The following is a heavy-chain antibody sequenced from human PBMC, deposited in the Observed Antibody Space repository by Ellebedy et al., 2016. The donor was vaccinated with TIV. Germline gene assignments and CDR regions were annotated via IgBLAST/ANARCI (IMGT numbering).Heavy chain of an antibody. J-gene: IGHJ4*02. CDR2: VYDSGST. CDR1: GGSISSSSYY. D-gene: IGHD7-27*01. CDR3: ARGAQTGDLT. Sequence: MPGGSLRLSCTVSGGSISSSSYYWGWIRQPPGKGLEWIGSVYDSGSTNYNPSLESRVTISVDTSKTQFSLKLSSVTAADTAVYYCARGAQTGDLTWGQGTLVTVSS. V-gene: IGHV4-39*07.